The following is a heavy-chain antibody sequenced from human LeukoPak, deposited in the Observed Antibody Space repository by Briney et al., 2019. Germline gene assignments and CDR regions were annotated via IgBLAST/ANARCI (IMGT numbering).Heavy chain of an antibody. CDR2: ISSSSSYI. Sequence: PGGSLRLSCAASGFTFSSYSMNWVRQAPGKGLEWVSSISSSSSYIYCADSVKGRFTISRDNAKNSLYLQMNSLRAEDTAVYYCARSVVGWFDPWGQGTLVTVSS. D-gene: IGHD2-15*01. J-gene: IGHJ5*02. CDR1: GFTFSSYS. CDR3: ARSVVGWFDP. V-gene: IGHV3-21*01.